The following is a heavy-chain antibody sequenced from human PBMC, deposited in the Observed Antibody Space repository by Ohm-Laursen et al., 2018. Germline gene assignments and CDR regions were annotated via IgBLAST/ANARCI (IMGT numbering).Heavy chain of an antibody. D-gene: IGHD2-15*01. V-gene: IGHV3-13*01. Sequence: GSLRLSCSASGFTFSNFDMHWVRQTTGKDLEWVSGIGIVGDTYYPASVKGRFTTSRDSAKNSLSLQMNSLRVGDTAVYYCVRGSDCTGGSCYKIGQFDLWGRGTLSPSPQ. J-gene: IGHJ2*01. CDR2: IGIVGDT. CDR1: GFTFSNFD. CDR3: VRGSDCTGGSCYKIGQFDL.